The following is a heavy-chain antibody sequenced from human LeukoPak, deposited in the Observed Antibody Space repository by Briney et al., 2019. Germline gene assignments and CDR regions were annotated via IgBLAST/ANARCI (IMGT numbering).Heavy chain of an antibody. V-gene: IGHV3-30*02. J-gene: IGHJ3*02. CDR3: AKDAIVVPATRTRLGAFDI. CDR2: IRYDGSNK. D-gene: IGHD2-2*01. Sequence: GGSLRLSCAASGFTFSSYGMHWVRQAPGKGREWVAFIRYDGSNKYYADSVKGRFTISRDNSKNTLYLQMNSLRAEDTAVYYCAKDAIVVPATRTRLGAFDIWGQGTMVTVSS. CDR1: GFTFSSYG.